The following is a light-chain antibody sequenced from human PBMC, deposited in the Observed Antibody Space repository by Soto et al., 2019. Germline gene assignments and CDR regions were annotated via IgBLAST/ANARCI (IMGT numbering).Light chain of an antibody. Sequence: EIVLTQSACTLSLSPGERATLSCRASQSVSNNYLAWYQQKPGQAPRLLIYGASNRATGIPDRFSGSGSATDFTLTISRLEPEDFAVYYGQQYGSSGTFGQGTKVDIK. CDR2: GAS. CDR1: QSVSNNY. J-gene: IGKJ1*01. V-gene: IGKV3-20*01. CDR3: QQYGSSGT.